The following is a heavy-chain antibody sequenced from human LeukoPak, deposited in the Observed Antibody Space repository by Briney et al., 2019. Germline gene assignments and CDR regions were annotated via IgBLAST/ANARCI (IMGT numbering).Heavy chain of an antibody. D-gene: IGHD3-10*01. J-gene: IGHJ4*02. CDR1: GFTFDDYG. Sequence: GGSLRLSCAVSGFTFDDYGMHWVRQAPGKGLEWVSGISWNSGSIGYADSVKGRFTISRDNAKKSLYLQMNSLRAEDTALYYCAKENMIRGVIXLPFDYXXXGTLVTASX. CDR2: ISWNSGSI. CDR3: AKENMIRGVIXLPFDY. V-gene: IGHV3-9*01.